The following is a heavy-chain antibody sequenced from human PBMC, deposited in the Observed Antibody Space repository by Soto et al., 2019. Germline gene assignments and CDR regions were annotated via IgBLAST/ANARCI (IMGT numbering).Heavy chain of an antibody. V-gene: IGHV1-3*05. CDR3: ARAVAVPADFDY. CDR1: GYTFTDYA. J-gene: IGHJ4*02. Sequence: QVQLVQSGAEEKKPGASVKVSRKASGYTFTDYAMHWVRQAPGQRLEWMGWINAGNGNTKYSQKFQGRVTITRDTSASTAYMELSSLRSEDTAVYYCARAVAVPADFDYWGQGTLVTVSS. CDR2: INAGNGNT. D-gene: IGHD6-19*01.